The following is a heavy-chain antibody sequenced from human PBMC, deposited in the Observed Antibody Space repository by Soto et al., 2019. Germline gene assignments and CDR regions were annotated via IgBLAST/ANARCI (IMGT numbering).Heavy chain of an antibody. CDR1: GFTFSGSA. Sequence: EVQLVESGGGLVQPGGSLKLSCAASGFTFSGSAMHWVRQASGKGLEGVGRIRSKANNYATAYAASVKGRFTISRDDSENTAYLQMNSLKTEDTAVYYCTKQIYGGNSWGQGTLVTVSS. J-gene: IGHJ4*02. CDR2: IRSKANNYAT. V-gene: IGHV3-73*02. CDR3: TKQIYGGNS. D-gene: IGHD4-17*01.